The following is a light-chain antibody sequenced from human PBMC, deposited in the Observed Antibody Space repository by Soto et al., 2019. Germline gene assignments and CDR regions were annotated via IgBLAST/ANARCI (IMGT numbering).Light chain of an antibody. CDR3: QQYNNWPPIT. V-gene: IGKV3-15*01. CDR1: QSVSIK. J-gene: IGKJ5*01. CDR2: DTS. Sequence: IVMTPSPATLSVSPGERATLSCRASQSVSIKLAWYQQKPGQAPRLLIYDTSTRATGIPARFSGSVSGTEFTLTISSLQSEDFAVYYCQQYNNWPPITCGQGKRLEIK.